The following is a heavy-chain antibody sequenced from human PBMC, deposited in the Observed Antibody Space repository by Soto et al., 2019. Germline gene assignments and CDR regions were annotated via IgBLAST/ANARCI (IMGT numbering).Heavy chain of an antibody. CDR1: GVSVSNYY. J-gene: IGHJ5*02. CDR3: ARDRDRHSSGLPSFDP. D-gene: IGHD3-22*01. V-gene: IGHV4-59*02. Sequence: QVQLQESGPGLVKPSETLSLTCSVSGVSVSNYYWSWVRQPPGKRLEWIGYIYYTGTHDYNPSLRGRATISVDTSKDQFSLKLTSVTAADTAVYYCARDRDRHSSGLPSFDPWGQGILVTVSS. CDR2: IYYTGTH.